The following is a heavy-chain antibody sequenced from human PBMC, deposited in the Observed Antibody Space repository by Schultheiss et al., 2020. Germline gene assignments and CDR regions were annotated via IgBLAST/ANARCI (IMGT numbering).Heavy chain of an antibody. Sequence: GGSLRLSCAASGFTFSSYAMSWVRQAPGKGLEWVSAISGSGGSTYYADSVKGRFTISRDNSKNTLYLQMNSLRAEDTAVYYCASGGYYDSSGYSDAFNIWGQGTMVTVAS. CDR2: ISGSGGST. V-gene: IGHV3-23*01. D-gene: IGHD3-22*01. CDR3: ASGGYYDSSGYSDAFNI. J-gene: IGHJ3*02. CDR1: GFTFSSYA.